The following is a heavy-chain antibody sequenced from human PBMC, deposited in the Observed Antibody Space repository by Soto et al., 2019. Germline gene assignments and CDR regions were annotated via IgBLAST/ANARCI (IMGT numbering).Heavy chain of an antibody. D-gene: IGHD2-8*01. CDR2: INAGNGNT. J-gene: IGHJ6*01. CDR1: GYTFTSYA. CDR3: ARDLDCTNGVCYQVYYYNGMDV. V-gene: IGHV1-3*01. Sequence: ASVKVSCKASGYTFTSYAMHWVRQAPGQRLEWMGWINAGNGNTKYSQKFQGRVTITRDTSASTAYMELSSLRSEDTAVYYCARDLDCTNGVCYQVYYYNGMDVWGKGTTVTASS.